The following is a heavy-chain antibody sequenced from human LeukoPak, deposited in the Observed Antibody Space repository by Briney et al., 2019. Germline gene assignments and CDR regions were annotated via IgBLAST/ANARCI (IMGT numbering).Heavy chain of an antibody. CDR2: IYYRGST. D-gene: IGHD3-22*01. CDR3: ARVYYNSGGYPLDC. J-gene: IGHJ4*02. V-gene: IGHV4-31*03. Sequence: SQTLSLTCTVSGGSISNGDCYWSWIRQHPGKGLEWIGYIYYRGSTYYNPSLRSRVAMSVDTSENEFSLKLSSVTAADTAVYYCARVYYNSGGYPLDCWGQGTLVTVSS. CDR1: GGSISNGDCY.